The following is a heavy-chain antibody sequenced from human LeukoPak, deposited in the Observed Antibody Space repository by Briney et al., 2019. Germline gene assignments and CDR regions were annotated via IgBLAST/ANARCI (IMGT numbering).Heavy chain of an antibody. D-gene: IGHD6-19*01. V-gene: IGHV1-2*02. CDR3: ARAYSSGWYWFDY. CDR2: INPNSGGT. Sequence: ASVKVSCKASGYTFTGYYMHWVRLAPGQGLEWMGWINPNSGGTNYAQKFQGRVTMTRDTSISTAYMELSRLRSDDTAVYYCARAYSSGWYWFDYWGQGTLVTVSS. CDR1: GYTFTGYY. J-gene: IGHJ4*02.